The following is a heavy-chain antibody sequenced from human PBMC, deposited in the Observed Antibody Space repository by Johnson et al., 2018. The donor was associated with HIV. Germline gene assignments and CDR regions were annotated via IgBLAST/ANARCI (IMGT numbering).Heavy chain of an antibody. J-gene: IGHJ3*02. CDR3: AKREVGAIDI. V-gene: IGHV3-30*04. D-gene: IGHD1-26*01. CDR1: GFTFSIYA. Sequence: QVQLVDSGGGVVQPGRSLRLSCAASGFTFSIYAIHWVRQAPGQGLEWVAVVSSDGSNTSFADTVKGRFTISRDNSKTPLYLQMNSLRAEDTAVYYCAKREVGAIDIWGQGTMVTVSS. CDR2: VSSDGSNT.